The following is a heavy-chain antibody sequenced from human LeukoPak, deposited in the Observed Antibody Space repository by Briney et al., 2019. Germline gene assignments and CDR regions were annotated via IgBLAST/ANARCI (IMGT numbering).Heavy chain of an antibody. CDR3: ARDRMSNQLLQFDP. V-gene: IGHV4-4*07. CDR1: GGSISSYY. D-gene: IGHD2-2*01. CDR2: IYTSGST. Sequence: SETLSLTCTVSGGSISSYYWSWIRQPAGKGLEWIGRIYTSGSTNYNPSLKSRVTMSVDTSKNQFSLKLSSVTAADTAVYYCARDRMSNQLLQFDPWGQGTLVTVSS. J-gene: IGHJ5*02.